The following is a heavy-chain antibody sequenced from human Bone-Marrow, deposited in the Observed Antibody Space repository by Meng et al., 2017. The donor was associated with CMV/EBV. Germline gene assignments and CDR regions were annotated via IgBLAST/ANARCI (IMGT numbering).Heavy chain of an antibody. Sequence: GESLKISCAASGFTFSSYGMHWVRQAPGKGLEWVAFIRYDGSNKYYADSVKGRFTISRDNSKNTLYLQMNSLRAEDTAVYYCAKDNLFGPFGTYGMEVWGQGTTVNVAS. CDR2: IRYDGSNK. CDR1: GFTFSSYG. D-gene: IGHD3-10*02. J-gene: IGHJ6*01. V-gene: IGHV3-30*02. CDR3: AKDNLFGPFGTYGMEV.